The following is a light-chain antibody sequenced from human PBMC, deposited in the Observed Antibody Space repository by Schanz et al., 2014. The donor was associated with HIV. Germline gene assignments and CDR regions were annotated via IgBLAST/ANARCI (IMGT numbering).Light chain of an antibody. V-gene: IGKV3D-20*02. J-gene: IGKJ4*01. CDR1: QRLSSSY. Sequence: EIVLTQSPGSLSLSPGGRATLSCGASQRLSSSYLAWYQQKRDQPPRLVIYATSTRAAGIPDRFSGTGSGTDFTLTISSLEPEDFAVYYCQHRSNWPLTFGGGTKVEIK. CDR3: QHRSNWPLT. CDR2: ATS.